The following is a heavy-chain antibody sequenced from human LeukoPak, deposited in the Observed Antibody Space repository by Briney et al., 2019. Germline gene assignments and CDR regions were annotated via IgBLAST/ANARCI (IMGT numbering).Heavy chain of an antibody. CDR2: VYYTGIT. V-gene: IGHV4-59*01. J-gene: IGHJ3*02. CDR1: GDSLSDYY. D-gene: IGHD5-12*01. Sequence: SETLSPTCTVSGDSLSDYYCTWIRQPPGKGLEWFGEVYYTGITNYNPSLKSRVTISVDTSKNQFSLKVRSVTAADTAMYYCARAQVATSGAPDLDAFDIWGQGTMVTVSS. CDR3: ARAQVATSGAPDLDAFDI.